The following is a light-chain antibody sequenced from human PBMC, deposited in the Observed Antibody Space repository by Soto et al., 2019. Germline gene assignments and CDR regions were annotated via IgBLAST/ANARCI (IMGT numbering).Light chain of an antibody. V-gene: IGLV2-14*03. CDR2: DVS. CDR1: SSDVGGYNY. CDR3: SSYSRRSTYV. J-gene: IGLJ1*01. Sequence: QSVLTQPASVSGSPGQSMTISCTGTSSDVGGYNYVSWYQQHPGKAPKLIIYDVSYRPSGVSNRFSGSKSGNTASLTISGLQAEDEADYFCSSYSRRSTYVFGTGTKVTVL.